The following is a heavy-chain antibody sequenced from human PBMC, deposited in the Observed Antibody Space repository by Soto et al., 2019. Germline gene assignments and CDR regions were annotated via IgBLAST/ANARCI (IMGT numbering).Heavy chain of an antibody. CDR1: GGTFSSYA. D-gene: IGHD4-17*01. CDR2: IIPIFGTA. V-gene: IGHV1-69*13. CDR3: ARGQSGDYASYYYYGMDV. Sequence: GASVKVSCQASGGTFSSYAISWVRQAPGAGLEWMGGIIPIFGTANYAQKFQGRVTLTADETTSTASMELSSPRSEDTAVYYCARGQSGDYASYYYYGMDVWGQGTTVTVSS. J-gene: IGHJ6*02.